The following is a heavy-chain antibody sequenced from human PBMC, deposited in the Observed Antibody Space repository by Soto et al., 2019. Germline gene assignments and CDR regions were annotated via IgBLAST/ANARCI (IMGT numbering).Heavy chain of an antibody. J-gene: IGHJ6*02. V-gene: IGHV3-11*01. Sequence: PGGSLRLSCAASGFTFSDSYMSWIRQAPGKGLEWISYITFSGNTVYYADSLKGRFTISRDNARNSLDLQMNRLRAEDTAVYYCARVSWREKYGMDVWGQGTTVTVSS. CDR1: GFTFSDSY. CDR2: ITFSGNTV. CDR3: ARVSWREKYGMDV.